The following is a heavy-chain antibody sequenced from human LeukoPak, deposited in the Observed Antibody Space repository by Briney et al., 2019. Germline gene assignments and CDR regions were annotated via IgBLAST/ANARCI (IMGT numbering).Heavy chain of an antibody. J-gene: IGHJ6*02. D-gene: IGHD3-10*01. CDR3: ARDWRVRLCYGMDV. CDR2: ISSSSSYI. CDR1: GFTFSSYS. V-gene: IGHV3-21*01. Sequence: GGTLRLSCAASGFTFSSYSMNWVRQAPGKGLEWVSSISSSSSYIYYADSVKGRFTISRDNAKNSLYLQMNSLRAEDTAVYYCARDWRVRLCYGMDVWGQGTTVTVSS.